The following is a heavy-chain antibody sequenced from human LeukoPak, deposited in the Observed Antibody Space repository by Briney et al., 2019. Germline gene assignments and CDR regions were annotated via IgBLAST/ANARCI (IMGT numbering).Heavy chain of an antibody. Sequence: ETLSLTCTVSGGSISSYYWSWIRQPAGKGLEWIERIYTSGSTNYNPSLKSRVTMSVDTSKNQFPLKLSSVTAADTAVYYCARDGVVYYYGSGSYHYFDYWGQGTLVTVSS. CDR1: GGSISSYY. J-gene: IGHJ4*02. CDR3: ARDGVVYYYGSGSYHYFDY. CDR2: IYTSGST. D-gene: IGHD3-10*01. V-gene: IGHV4-4*07.